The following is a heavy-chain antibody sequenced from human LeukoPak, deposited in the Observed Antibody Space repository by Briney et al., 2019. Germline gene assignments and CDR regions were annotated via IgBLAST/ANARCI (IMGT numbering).Heavy chain of an antibody. J-gene: IGHJ4*02. V-gene: IGHV1-46*01. CDR3: ARGGKGNADGYNQALDY. CDR2: INPSGGST. Sequence: ASVKVSCEASVYTFTNYYIHWVRQAPGQGLGWMGIINPSGGSTTYAQKFQGRVTMTRDTSTSTVYMELSSLRSDDTAVYYCARGGKGNADGYNQALDYWGQGTLVTVSS. D-gene: IGHD5-24*01. CDR1: VYTFTNYY.